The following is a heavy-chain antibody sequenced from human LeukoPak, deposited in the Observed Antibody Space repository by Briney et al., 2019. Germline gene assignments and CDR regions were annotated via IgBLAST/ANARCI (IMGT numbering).Heavy chain of an antibody. D-gene: IGHD3-3*01. CDR2: ISTTGTI. CDR1: GFTFSRFN. V-gene: IGHV3-48*01. J-gene: IGHJ4*02. CDR3: ARDSLIFGVVTTFDY. Sequence: GGSLRLSCAASGFTFSRFNTNWLRQAPGKGLEWLSYISTTGTIYYAESVKGRFSISRDNAKNSLYLQMNSLRPEDTAVYYCARDSLIFGVVTTFDYWGQGTLVTVSS.